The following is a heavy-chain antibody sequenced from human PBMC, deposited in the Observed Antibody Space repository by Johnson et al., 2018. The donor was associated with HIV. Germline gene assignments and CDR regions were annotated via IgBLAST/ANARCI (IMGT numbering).Heavy chain of an antibody. CDR2: ISYDGSNK. V-gene: IGHV3-30*04. J-gene: IGHJ3*02. Sequence: QVQLVESGGGVVQPGRSLRLSCAASGFTFSSYAMHWVRQAPGKGLEWVAVISYDGSNKDYADSVKGRFTISRDNSKNTLYLQMNSLRAEDTAVYYCATFDAFDIWGQGTMVTVSS. CDR1: GFTFSSYA. CDR3: ATFDAFDI.